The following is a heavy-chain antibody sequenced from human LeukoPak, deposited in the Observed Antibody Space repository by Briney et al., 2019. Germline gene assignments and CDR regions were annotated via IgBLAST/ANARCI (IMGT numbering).Heavy chain of an antibody. V-gene: IGHV1-69*05. CDR2: IIPIFGTA. Sequence: ASVKVSCKASGGTFSSYAISWVRQAPGQGLEWMGGIIPIFGTANYAQKFQGRVTITTDESTSTAYMELSSLRSEDTAVYYCARDWDQLVPSKGGPPRYFYFMDVWGKGTSVIVSS. CDR3: ARDWDQLVPSKGGPPRYFYFMDV. CDR1: GGTFSSYA. D-gene: IGHD2-15*01. J-gene: IGHJ6*03.